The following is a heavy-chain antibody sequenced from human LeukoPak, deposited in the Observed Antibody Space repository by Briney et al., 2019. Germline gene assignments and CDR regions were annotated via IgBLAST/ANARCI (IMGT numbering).Heavy chain of an antibody. V-gene: IGHV1-3*01. J-gene: IGHJ6*02. CDR1: GYTFTSYA. CDR2: INAGNGNT. Sequence: ASVKVSCKASGYTFTSYAMQWVRQAPGQRLEWMGWINAGNGNTKYSQKFQGRVTITRDTSASTAYMELSSLRSEDTAVYYCARAGAGTVVTRTPSGYYYGMDVWGQGTTVTVSS. D-gene: IGHD4-23*01. CDR3: ARAGAGTVVTRTPSGYYYGMDV.